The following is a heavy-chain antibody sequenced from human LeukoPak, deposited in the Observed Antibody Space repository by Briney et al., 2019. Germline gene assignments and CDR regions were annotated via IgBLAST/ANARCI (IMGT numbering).Heavy chain of an antibody. J-gene: IGHJ4*02. CDR3: ARMTSIAAAGTSQNYFDY. D-gene: IGHD6-13*01. CDR1: GGSFSGYY. CDR2: INHSGST. V-gene: IGHV4-34*01. Sequence: PSETLSLTCAVYGGSFSGYYWSWIRQPPGKGLEWIGEINHSGSTNYNPSLKTRVTISVDTSKSQFSLTLSSVPAAATAVYYCARMTSIAAAGTSQNYFDYWGQGTLVTVSS.